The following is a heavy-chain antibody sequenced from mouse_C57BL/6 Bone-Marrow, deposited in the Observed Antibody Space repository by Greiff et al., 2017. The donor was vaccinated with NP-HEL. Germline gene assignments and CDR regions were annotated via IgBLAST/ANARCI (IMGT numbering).Heavy chain of an antibody. D-gene: IGHD3-2*02. Sequence: EVMLVESGGGLVQSGRSLRLSCATSGFTFSDFYMEWVRQAPGKGLEWIAASRNKANDYTTEYSASVKGRFIVSRDTSQSILYLQMNALRAEDTAIYYCARDAGSSGWDYWGQGTTLTVSS. CDR1: GFTFSDFY. CDR2: SRNKANDYTT. J-gene: IGHJ2*01. CDR3: ARDAGSSGWDY. V-gene: IGHV7-1*01.